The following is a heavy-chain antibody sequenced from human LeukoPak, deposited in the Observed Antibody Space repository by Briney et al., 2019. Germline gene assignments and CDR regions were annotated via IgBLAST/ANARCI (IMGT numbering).Heavy chain of an antibody. CDR3: ARRSDYDILTGYSNSRFDP. J-gene: IGHJ5*02. CDR1: GESFSGYY. Sequence: SETLSLTCAVYGESFSGYYWSWIRQPPGKGLEWIGEINHSGSTNNNPALKSRVTISVDTSKNQFSLKLSSVTAADTAVYYCARRSDYDILTGYSNSRFDPWGQGTLVTVSS. V-gene: IGHV4-34*01. D-gene: IGHD3-9*01. CDR2: INHSGST.